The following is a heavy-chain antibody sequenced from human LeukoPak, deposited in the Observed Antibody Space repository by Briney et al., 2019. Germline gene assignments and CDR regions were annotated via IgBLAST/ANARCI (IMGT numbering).Heavy chain of an antibody. V-gene: IGHV3-21*01. Sequence: GSLRLSCAASGFTFSSYSMNWVCQAPGKGLEWVSSISSSSSYIYYADSVKGRFTISRDNAKNSLYLQMNSLRAKDTAVYYCARDLPVEYSSSQYFDYWGQGTLVTVSS. CDR2: ISSSSSYI. CDR3: ARDLPVEYSSSQYFDY. J-gene: IGHJ4*02. CDR1: GFTFSSYS. D-gene: IGHD6-6*01.